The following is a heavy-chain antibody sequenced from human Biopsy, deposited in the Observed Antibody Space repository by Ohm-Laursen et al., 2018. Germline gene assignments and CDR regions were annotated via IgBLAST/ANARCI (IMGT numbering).Heavy chain of an antibody. CDR2: IYYSWTT. V-gene: IGHV4-61*08. J-gene: IGHJ4*02. CDR3: ARAYFYGMGTSNYFLDS. CDR1: GGSVRSPDHR. D-gene: IGHD3-10*01. Sequence: PSETLSLTCTVSGGSVRSPDHRWNWVRRAPGKGLEWIGNIYYSWTTLYNPSLSGRVTMDLDRSTNQLSLKLKSVTSADTAVYFCARAYFYGMGTSNYFLDSWGQGALVTVSS.